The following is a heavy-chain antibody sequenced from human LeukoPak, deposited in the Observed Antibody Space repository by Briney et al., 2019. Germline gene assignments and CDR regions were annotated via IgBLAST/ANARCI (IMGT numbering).Heavy chain of an antibody. CDR3: ASSLYSSGWYWVDY. V-gene: IGHV1-2*02. Sequence: ASVKVSCKASGNTFTNYYIHWVRQAPGQGLEWMGWINPDSGGTNYAQKFQGRVTMTRDTSISTAYMELSRLRSDDTAVYYCASSLYSSGWYWVDYWGQGTLVTVSS. J-gene: IGHJ4*02. D-gene: IGHD6-19*01. CDR1: GNTFTNYY. CDR2: INPDSGGT.